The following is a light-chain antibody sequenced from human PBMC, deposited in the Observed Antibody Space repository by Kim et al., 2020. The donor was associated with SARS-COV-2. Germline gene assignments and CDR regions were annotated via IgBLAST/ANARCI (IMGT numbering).Light chain of an antibody. Sequence: GQSVNISCTGTSSDVGGYNNVSWYQQHPGKAPKLMIYDVSNRPSGVSNRFSGSKSGNTASLTISGLQAEDEADYYCSSYTSSSTRVFGGGTQLTVL. CDR2: DVS. CDR3: SSYTSSSTRV. CDR1: SSDVGGYNN. V-gene: IGLV2-14*03. J-gene: IGLJ3*02.